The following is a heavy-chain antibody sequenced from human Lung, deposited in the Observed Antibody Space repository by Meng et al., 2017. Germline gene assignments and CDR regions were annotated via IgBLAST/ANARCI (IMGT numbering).Heavy chain of an antibody. CDR2: INHSGST. CDR1: GGSFIDYY. CDR3: ARGPTTMAHDFDY. Sequence: QLQLQQWRAGLLTPSETLCLTCCVSGGSFIDYYWRSIRQPPGKGLEWIGEINHSGSTNYNPSLESLATISVDTSQNNLSLKLSSVTAADSAVYYCARGPTTMAHDFDYWGQGTLVTVSS. D-gene: IGHD3-10*01. J-gene: IGHJ4*02. V-gene: IGHV4-34*01.